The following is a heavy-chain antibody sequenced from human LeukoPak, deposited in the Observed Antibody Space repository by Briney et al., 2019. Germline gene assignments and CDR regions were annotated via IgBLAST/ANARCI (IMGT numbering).Heavy chain of an antibody. Sequence: ASVKVSCKASGYTFTSYGISWVRQAPGQGLEWVGWISAYNGNTNYAQKLQGRVTMTTDTSTSTAYMELRSLRSDDTAVYYCARGPPPGRNRKYSSSSRALDYWGQGTLVTVSS. CDR2: ISAYNGNT. J-gene: IGHJ4*02. V-gene: IGHV1-18*01. CDR3: ARGPPPGRNRKYSSSSRALDY. D-gene: IGHD6-6*01. CDR1: GYTFTSYG.